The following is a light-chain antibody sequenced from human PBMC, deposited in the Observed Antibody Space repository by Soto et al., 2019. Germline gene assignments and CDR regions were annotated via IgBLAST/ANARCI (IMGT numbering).Light chain of an antibody. CDR3: TPWDGSLHHIF. CDR1: SSNMGTNT. CDR2: SDN. V-gene: IGLV1-44*01. J-gene: IGLJ2*01. Sequence: QSVLTQPPSASGTPGQRVTISCSGSSSNMGTNTVNWYQQLPRTAPKLLIYSDNQRPSGVPDRFSGSKSGTSASLAITGLQSEDEADYYCTPWDGSLHHIFFGSGTKLTVL.